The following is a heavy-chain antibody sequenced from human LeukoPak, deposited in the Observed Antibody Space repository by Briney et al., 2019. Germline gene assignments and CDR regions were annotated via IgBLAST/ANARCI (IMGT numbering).Heavy chain of an antibody. J-gene: IGHJ6*02. CDR3: ARGRAGSYYDFWSGLWSYGMDV. CDR1: GGSFSGYY. V-gene: IGHV4-34*01. Sequence: PSETLSLTCAVYGGSFSGYYWSWIRQPPGKGLEWIGEINHSGSTNYNPSLKSRVTISVDTSKNQLSLKLSSVTAADTAVYYCARGRAGSYYDFWSGLWSYGMDVWGQGTTVTVSS. D-gene: IGHD3-3*01. CDR2: INHSGST.